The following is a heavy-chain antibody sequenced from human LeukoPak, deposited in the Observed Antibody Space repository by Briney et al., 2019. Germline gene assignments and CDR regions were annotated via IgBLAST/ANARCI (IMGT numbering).Heavy chain of an antibody. J-gene: IGHJ4*02. Sequence: GGSLRLSCAASGFTFSSYAMHWVRRAPGKGLEWVAVISYDGSNKYYADSVKGRFTISRDNSKNTLYLQMNSLRAEDTAVYYCARDLAAMGSFDYWGQGTLVTVSS. D-gene: IGHD5-18*01. CDR2: ISYDGSNK. CDR1: GFTFSSYA. CDR3: ARDLAAMGSFDY. V-gene: IGHV3-30-3*01.